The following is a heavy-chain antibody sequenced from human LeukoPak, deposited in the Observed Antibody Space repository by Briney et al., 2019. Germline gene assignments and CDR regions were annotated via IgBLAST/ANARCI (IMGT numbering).Heavy chain of an antibody. D-gene: IGHD5-24*01. CDR1: GYTFTCYY. Sequence: ASVKVSCKASGYTFTCYYMHWVRQSPGQGLEWMGWINPNSGGTNYAQKFQGRVTMTRDTSISTAYMELSRLKSDDTAVYYGARDFTPQMATIIHWGKVTLVTVSS. CDR2: INPNSGGT. J-gene: IGHJ1*01. CDR3: ARDFTPQMATIIH. V-gene: IGHV1-2*02.